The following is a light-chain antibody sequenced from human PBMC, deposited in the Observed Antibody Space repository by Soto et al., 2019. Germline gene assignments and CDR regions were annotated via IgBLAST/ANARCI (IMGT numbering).Light chain of an antibody. V-gene: IGKV1D-13*01. CDR1: EPISSY. CDR2: DAS. CDR3: QQYENYWT. Sequence: PSSVSASVGDRVTITCRASEPISSYLNWYQHKPGKAPKLLIYDASNLDSGVPSRFSGGGSGTEFSLTISNLQPDDSATYYCQQYENYWTFGQGTKVDIK. J-gene: IGKJ1*01.